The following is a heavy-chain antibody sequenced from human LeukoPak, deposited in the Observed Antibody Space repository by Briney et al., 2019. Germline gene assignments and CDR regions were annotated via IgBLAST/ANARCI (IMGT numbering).Heavy chain of an antibody. CDR1: GYTFTSYG. CDR2: IIPIFGTA. D-gene: IGHD2-15*01. Sequence: GASVKVSCKASGYTFTSYGISWVRQAPGQGLEWMGGIIPIFGTANYAQKFQGRVTITADESTSTAYMELSSLRSEDSAVYYCARGLGYCSGGSCYKQFDYWGQGTLVTVSS. CDR3: ARGLGYCSGGSCYKQFDY. J-gene: IGHJ4*02. V-gene: IGHV1-69*13.